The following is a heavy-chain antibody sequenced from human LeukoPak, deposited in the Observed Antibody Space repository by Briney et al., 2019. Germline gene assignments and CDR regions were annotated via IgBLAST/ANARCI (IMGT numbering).Heavy chain of an antibody. Sequence: GGSLRLSCAASGFTFSSYGMHWVRQAPGKGLEWVAVISYDGSNKYYADSVKGRFTISRDNSKNTLYLQMNSLRAEDTAVYYCAKEQQWLVEGPFDYWGQGTLVTVSS. CDR3: AKEQQWLVEGPFDY. CDR1: GFTFSSYG. CDR2: ISYDGSNK. D-gene: IGHD6-19*01. V-gene: IGHV3-30*18. J-gene: IGHJ4*02.